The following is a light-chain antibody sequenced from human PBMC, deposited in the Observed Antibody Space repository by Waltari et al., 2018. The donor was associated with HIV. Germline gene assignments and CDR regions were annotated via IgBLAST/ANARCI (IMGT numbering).Light chain of an antibody. J-gene: IGLJ1*01. CDR2: DDP. Sequence: SYVLTQPASVSVAPGQTANVTCGGDNVESKSVHWYQQRAGKAPILVLYDDPARPSGIPERFSGSNFGNTATLTISRVEAGDEGDYYCHVWESSSDEYVFGTGTKVTV. CDR3: HVWESSSDEYV. V-gene: IGLV3-21*02. CDR1: NVESKS.